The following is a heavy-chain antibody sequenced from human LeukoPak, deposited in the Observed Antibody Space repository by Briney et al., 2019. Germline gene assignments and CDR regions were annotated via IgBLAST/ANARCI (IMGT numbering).Heavy chain of an antibody. V-gene: IGHV3-53*01. Sequence: GGSLRLSCAASGFTVSSNYMSWVRQAPGKGLEWVSVIYSGGSTYYADSVKGRFTISRDNSKNTLYLQMNSLRAEDTAVYYCARDLTGEQQLVTQHWSQGTLVTVSS. D-gene: IGHD6-13*01. CDR3: ARDLTGEQQLVTQH. CDR1: GFTVSSNY. CDR2: IYSGGST. J-gene: IGHJ1*01.